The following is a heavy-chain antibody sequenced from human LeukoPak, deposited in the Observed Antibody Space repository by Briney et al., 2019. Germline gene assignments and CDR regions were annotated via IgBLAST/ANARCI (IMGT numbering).Heavy chain of an antibody. CDR2: IGGSGDKT. D-gene: IGHD6-19*01. CDR1: GFTFNRNA. CDR3: VRRGDASSGWGGHDF. J-gene: IGHJ4*02. V-gene: IGHV3-23*01. Sequence: GGSLRLSCAASGFTFNRNAISWVRQAPGKGLEWVSTIGGSGDKTFYADSVKGRFTISRDNSKNMVHLQMNSLTGEDTALYYCVRRGDASSGWGGHDFWGQGALVTVSS.